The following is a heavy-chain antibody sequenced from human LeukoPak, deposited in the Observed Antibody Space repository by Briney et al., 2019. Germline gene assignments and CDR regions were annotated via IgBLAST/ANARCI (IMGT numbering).Heavy chain of an antibody. CDR3: ARGYGSGIFYYYGMDV. V-gene: IGHV3-74*01. Sequence: PGGSLRLSCAASGFTFSSYAMSWVRQAPGKGLVWVSRINSDGSSTNYADSVKGRFTISRDNAKNTLYLQMNSLRAEDTAVYYCARGYGSGIFYYYGMDVWGQGTTVTVSS. D-gene: IGHD3-10*01. J-gene: IGHJ6*02. CDR1: GFTFSSYA. CDR2: INSDGSST.